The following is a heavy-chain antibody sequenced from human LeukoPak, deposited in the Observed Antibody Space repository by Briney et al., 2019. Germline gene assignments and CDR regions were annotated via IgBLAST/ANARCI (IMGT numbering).Heavy chain of an antibody. CDR1: GGSFSSGGYY. V-gene: IGHV4-39*01. J-gene: IGHJ4*02. Sequence: SETLSLTCTVSGGSFSSGGYYWSWIRQPPGKGLEWIGSIYYSGSTYYNPSLKSRVTISVDTSKNQFSLKLSSVTAADTAVYYCARLRLRLGELSPNFDYWGQGTLVTVSS. CDR2: IYYSGST. CDR3: ARLRLRLGELSPNFDY. D-gene: IGHD3-16*02.